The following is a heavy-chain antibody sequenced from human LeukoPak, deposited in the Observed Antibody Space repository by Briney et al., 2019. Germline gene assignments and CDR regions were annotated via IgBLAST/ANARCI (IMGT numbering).Heavy chain of an antibody. V-gene: IGHV5-51*01. CDR3: ARTPYYDILTGYLDY. D-gene: IGHD3-9*01. CDR2: IYPGGSDT. CDR1: GYSFTSYW. Sequence: GESLKISCKGSGYSFTSYWLGWVRQMPGKGLEWMGIIYPGGSDTRYSPSFQGQVTISADKSISTAYPQWSSLKASDTAMYYCARTPYYDILTGYLDYWGQGTLVTVSS. J-gene: IGHJ4*02.